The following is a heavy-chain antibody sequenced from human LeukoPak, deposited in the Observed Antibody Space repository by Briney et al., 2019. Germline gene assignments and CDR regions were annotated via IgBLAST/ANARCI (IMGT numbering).Heavy chain of an antibody. D-gene: IGHD5-24*01. CDR2: IYYTGST. CDR1: GGSISGYC. CDR3: ARFDRDGYNLDY. V-gene: IGHV4-59*01. J-gene: IGHJ4*02. Sequence: SETLSLTCTVSGGSISGYCWTWIRQPPGKGLEWIGYIYYTGSTNYNPSLKSRVTISVDTSKNQLSLNLSSVTAADTALYYCARFDRDGYNLDYWGQGTLVTVSS.